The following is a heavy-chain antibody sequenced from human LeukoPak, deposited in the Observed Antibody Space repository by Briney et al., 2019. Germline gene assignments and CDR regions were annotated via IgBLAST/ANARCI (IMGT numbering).Heavy chain of an antibody. D-gene: IGHD3-10*01. Sequence: GGSLRLSCAASGFTFSSYAMSWVRQAPGKGLEWVPAISGSGGSTYYADSVKGRFTISRDNSKNTLCLQMNSLRAEDTAVYYCAKDASRIRGGPFDYWGQGTLVTVSS. CDR3: AKDASRIRGGPFDY. CDR2: ISGSGGST. V-gene: IGHV3-23*01. CDR1: GFTFSSYA. J-gene: IGHJ4*02.